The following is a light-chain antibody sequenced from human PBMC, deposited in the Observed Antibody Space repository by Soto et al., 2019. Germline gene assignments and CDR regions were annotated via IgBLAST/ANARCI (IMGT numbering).Light chain of an antibody. CDR2: KAS. CDR1: QSISSC. CDR3: QHCVDDLCT. V-gene: IGKV1-5*03. J-gene: IGKJ4*02. Sequence: DIHLTQSPSTLSASVGDRVTITCRASQSISSCLAWYQQKPGKAPKLLIYKASTLQRGVPSRFSGSGSGTEFTLTISSLQPEDFATYYCQHCVDDLCTFGRGTKVEIK.